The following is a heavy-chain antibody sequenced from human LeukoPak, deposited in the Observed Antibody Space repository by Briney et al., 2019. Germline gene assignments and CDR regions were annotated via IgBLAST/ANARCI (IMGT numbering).Heavy chain of an antibody. J-gene: IGHJ6*03. D-gene: IGHD3-10*01. V-gene: IGHV4-61*02. Sequence: NTSETLSLTCTVSGGSISSGSYYWSWIRQPAGKGLEWIGRIYTSGSTNYNPSLKSRVTISVDTSKNQFSLKLSSVTAADTAVYYCARRAGPGSYYGQYYYYYYYMDVWGKGTTVTVSS. CDR2: IYTSGST. CDR3: ARRAGPGSYYGQYYYYYYYMDV. CDR1: GGSISSGSYY.